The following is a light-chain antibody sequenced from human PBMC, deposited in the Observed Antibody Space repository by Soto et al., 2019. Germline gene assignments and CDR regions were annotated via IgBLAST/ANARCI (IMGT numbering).Light chain of an antibody. CDR2: DVS. CDR3: QQRSNWPVT. J-gene: IGKJ3*01. V-gene: IGKV3-11*01. CDR1: QSVSNNY. Sequence: EIVLTQSPGTLSLSPGERATLSCRASQSVSNNYLAWYQQKPGQAPRLLIYDVSNRATGIPARFSGSGSGTDFTLTISSLEPEDFAVYYCQQRSNWPVTFGPGTKVDIK.